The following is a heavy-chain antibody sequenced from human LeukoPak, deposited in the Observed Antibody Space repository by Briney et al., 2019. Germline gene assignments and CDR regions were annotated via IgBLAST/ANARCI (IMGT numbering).Heavy chain of an antibody. CDR3: ARLSGLTTFDY. J-gene: IGHJ4*02. CDR1: GGSISSYY. Sequence: ASETLSLTCTVSGGSISSYYWSWIRQPPGEGLEWIGYIYYSGSTNYNPSLKSRVTISVDTSKNQFSLKLSSVTAADTAVYYCARLSGLTTFDYWGQGTLVTVSS. CDR2: IYYSGST. V-gene: IGHV4-59*08. D-gene: IGHD3-10*02.